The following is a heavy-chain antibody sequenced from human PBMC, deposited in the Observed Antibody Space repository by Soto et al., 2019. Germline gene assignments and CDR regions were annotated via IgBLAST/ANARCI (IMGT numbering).Heavy chain of an antibody. CDR3: ARGGSSRPRFDY. J-gene: IGHJ4*02. Sequence: SVKVSCKASGGTLSSYAISWVRQAPGQGLEWMGGIIPIFGTANYAQKFQGRVTITADESTSTAYMELSSLRSEDTAVYYCARGGSSRPRFDYWGQGTLVTVSS. CDR2: IIPIFGTA. CDR1: GGTLSSYA. D-gene: IGHD6-19*01. V-gene: IGHV1-69*13.